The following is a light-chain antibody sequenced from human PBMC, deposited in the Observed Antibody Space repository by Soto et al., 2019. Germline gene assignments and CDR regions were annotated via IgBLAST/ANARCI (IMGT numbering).Light chain of an antibody. Sequence: EIVLTQSPATLSLSPGERATLSCRASQSVSSYLAWYQQKPGQAPRLLIYDASSRASGIPARFSGSGSGTDFTLTISSLEPEDFAVYYCQQRSNWPPLFTFGPGTKGYIK. CDR1: QSVSSY. V-gene: IGKV3-11*01. CDR3: QQRSNWPPLFT. J-gene: IGKJ3*01. CDR2: DAS.